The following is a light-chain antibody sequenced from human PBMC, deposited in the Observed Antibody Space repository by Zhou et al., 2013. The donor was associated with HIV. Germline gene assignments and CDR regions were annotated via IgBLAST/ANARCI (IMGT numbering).Light chain of an antibody. V-gene: IGKV2-24*01. CDR1: QSLVHDNGNTY. J-gene: IGKJ1*01. CDR2: KIS. CDR3: MQTTRSPWT. Sequence: DIVMTQTPLSSPVTLGQPASISCRSSQSLVHDNGNTYLTWFHQRPGQPPRPLIYKISNRFSGVPDRFSGSGAGTDFTLKISRVEAEDVGVYYCMQTTRSPWTLGQGTKVEIK.